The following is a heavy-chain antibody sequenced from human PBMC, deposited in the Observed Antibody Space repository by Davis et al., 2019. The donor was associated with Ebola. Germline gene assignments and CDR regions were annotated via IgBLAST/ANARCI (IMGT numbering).Heavy chain of an antibody. J-gene: IGHJ4*02. Sequence: GESLKISCAASGFTFSSYWMSWVRQAPGKGLEWVANIKQDGSEKYYVDSVKGRFTISRDNAKNSLYLQMNSLRAEDTAVYYCAKDRGLWLEDVVDWGQGTLVTVSS. CDR3: AKDRGLWLEDVVD. V-gene: IGHV3-7*03. D-gene: IGHD6-19*01. CDR2: IKQDGSEK. CDR1: GFTFSSYW.